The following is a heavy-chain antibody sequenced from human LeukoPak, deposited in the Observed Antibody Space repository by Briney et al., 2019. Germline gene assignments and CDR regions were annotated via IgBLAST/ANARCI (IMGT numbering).Heavy chain of an antibody. CDR1: GGTFSSYA. CDR2: IIPIFGTA. D-gene: IGHD3-9*01. CDR3: ASGSTVLRYFDD. J-gene: IGHJ4*02. V-gene: IGHV1-69*13. Sequence: GASVKVSCKASGGTFSSYAISWVRQATGQGLEWMGGIIPIFGTANYAQKFQGRVTITADESTSTAYMELSSLRSEDTAVYYCASGSTVLRYFDDWGQGTLVTVSS.